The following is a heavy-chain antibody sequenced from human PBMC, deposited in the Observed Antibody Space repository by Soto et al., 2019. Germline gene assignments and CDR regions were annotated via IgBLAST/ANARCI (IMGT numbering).Heavy chain of an antibody. J-gene: IGHJ4*02. V-gene: IGHV4-39*01. D-gene: IGHD6-13*01. CDR1: GGSFSSNTDY. Sequence: SATLSLTCTVSGGSFSSNTDYWGWIRQPPGKGLECIGSISSSGKTYYNPSLKSRVTISVDTSKDQFSLRVSSVTAADAAVYYCARHIGYTDSSRFDDWGPGTLVTVSS. CDR3: ARHIGYTDSSRFDD. CDR2: ISSSGKT.